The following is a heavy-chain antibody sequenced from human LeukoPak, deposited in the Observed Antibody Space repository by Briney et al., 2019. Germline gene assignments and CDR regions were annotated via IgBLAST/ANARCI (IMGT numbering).Heavy chain of an antibody. J-gene: IGHJ3*02. CDR2: TYSGGST. D-gene: IGHD1-26*01. V-gene: IGHV3-53*01. CDR3: ARDLPGGIPGAFDM. CDR1: GFTVSSNY. Sequence: GGSLRLSCAASGFTVSSNYMSWVRQAPGKGLEWVSVTYSGGSTYYADSVKGRFTISRDNAKNSLYLQMNSLRAEDTAVYYCARDLPGGIPGAFDMWGQGTMVTVSS.